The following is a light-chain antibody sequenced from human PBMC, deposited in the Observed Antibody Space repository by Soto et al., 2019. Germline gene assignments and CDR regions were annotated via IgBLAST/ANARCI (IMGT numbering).Light chain of an antibody. V-gene: IGKV3-15*01. J-gene: IGKJ1*01. CDR1: QSVGSN. CDR3: QHYNNWPPDST. CDR2: GAS. Sequence: EIVMTQSPATLSVSPGERATLSCRASQSVGSNLAWYQQKPGQAPRLLIYGASTRATGIPARFSGSGSGTEFTLIISSPQSEDFAMCVCQHYNNWPPDSTFDQGTKVEIK.